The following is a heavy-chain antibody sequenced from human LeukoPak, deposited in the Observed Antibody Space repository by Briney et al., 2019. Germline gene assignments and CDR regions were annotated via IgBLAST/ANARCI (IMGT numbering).Heavy chain of an antibody. CDR1: GDSISSGVYY. J-gene: IGHJ6*03. Sequence: SETLSLTCTVSGDSISSGVYYWSWIRQPAGKGLEWIGRIYTSGSTNYNPSLKSRVTISVDTSKNQFSLKLGSVTAADTAMYYCAREESDWSSLGYYYHYMDVWGKGTTVAISS. D-gene: IGHD3-9*01. V-gene: IGHV4-61*02. CDR3: AREESDWSSLGYYYHYMDV. CDR2: IYTSGST.